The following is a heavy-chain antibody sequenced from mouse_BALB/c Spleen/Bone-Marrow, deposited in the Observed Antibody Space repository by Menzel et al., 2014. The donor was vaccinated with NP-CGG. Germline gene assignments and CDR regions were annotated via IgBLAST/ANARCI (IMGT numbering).Heavy chain of an antibody. J-gene: IGHJ4*01. CDR2: STNGGGST. CDR1: GITFSSNT. V-gene: IGHV5-12-2*01. D-gene: IGHD2-14*01. CDR3: VRPRYPFYAMDS. Sequence: EVKLVESGGGLVQPGGSLKLSCAASGITFSSNTMSWVRQTPERRLEWVAYSTNGGGSTYYPDTVKGRFTISRDNANNTPYLQMSSLKSEDTAMYYCVRPRYPFYAMDSWCQGTSVTVSS.